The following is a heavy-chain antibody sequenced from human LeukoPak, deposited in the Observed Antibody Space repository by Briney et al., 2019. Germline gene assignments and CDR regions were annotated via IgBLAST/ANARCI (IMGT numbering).Heavy chain of an antibody. Sequence: PGGSLRLSCAASGFTVSSKYMSWVRQAPGKGLEWVSVIYSVGSTYYADSVKGRSTISRDNSKNTLYLQMNNLRAEDTAVYYCARVAPFYDYVWGSYRSYYFDYWGQGTLVTVSS. D-gene: IGHD3-16*02. CDR1: GFTVSSKY. CDR3: ARVAPFYDYVWGSYRSYYFDY. V-gene: IGHV3-66*01. J-gene: IGHJ4*02. CDR2: IYSVGST.